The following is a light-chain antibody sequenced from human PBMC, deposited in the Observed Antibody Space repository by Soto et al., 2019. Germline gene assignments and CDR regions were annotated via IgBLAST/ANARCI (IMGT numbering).Light chain of an antibody. V-gene: IGKV4-1*01. CDR1: QSILYSSNNKNY. CDR2: WAS. J-gene: IGKJ4*01. CDR3: QQYYSPPLT. Sequence: DIVMTQSPDSLAVSLGERATIDCKSSQSILYSSNNKNYLAWYQQKPGQHPKLLIYWASTRESGVPDRFSGSGSGTDFTLTISSLQAEDVAAYYCQQYYSPPLTFGGGTKVEIK.